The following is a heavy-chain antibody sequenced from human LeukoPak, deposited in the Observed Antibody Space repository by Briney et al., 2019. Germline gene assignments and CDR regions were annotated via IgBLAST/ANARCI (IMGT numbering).Heavy chain of an antibody. CDR1: GFTFSRYW. CDR2: IDNDGRTT. Sequence: PGGSLRLSCAAYGFTFSRYWMHWVSQVPGKGLEWVSRIDNDGRTTSYADSVKGRFTIFRDDAKNTVYLQMDSARAEDTAVYYCARGVTPDVWGQGTTVTVSS. V-gene: IGHV3-74*01. D-gene: IGHD2-21*02. CDR3: ARGVTPDV. J-gene: IGHJ6*02.